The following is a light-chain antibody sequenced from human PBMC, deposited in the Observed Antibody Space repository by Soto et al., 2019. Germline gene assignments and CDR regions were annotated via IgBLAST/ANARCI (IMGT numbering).Light chain of an antibody. CDR1: SSDVGSYNL. J-gene: IGLJ2*01. Sequence: QSALTQPASVSGSPGQSITISCTGTSSDVGSYNLVPWYQQHPGKAPKLMIYEGSKRPSGVSNRFSGSKSGNTASLTISGLQAEDEAGYYCCSYAGRWVFGGGTKLTVL. V-gene: IGLV2-23*01. CDR3: CSYAGRWV. CDR2: EGS.